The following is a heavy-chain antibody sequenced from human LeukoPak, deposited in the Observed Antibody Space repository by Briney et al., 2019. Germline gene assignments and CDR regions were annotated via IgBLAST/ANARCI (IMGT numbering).Heavy chain of an antibody. CDR2: IYYSGST. Sequence: SQTLSLTCTVSGGSISSGDYYWSWIRQPPGKGLEWIGYIYYSGSTYYNPSLKSRVTISVDTSNNQFSLKLSSVTAADTAVYYCGGYDSSGYLDYWGKGTLVTVSS. CDR1: GGSISSGDYY. J-gene: IGHJ4*02. D-gene: IGHD3-22*01. CDR3: GGYDSSGYLDY. V-gene: IGHV4-30-4*08.